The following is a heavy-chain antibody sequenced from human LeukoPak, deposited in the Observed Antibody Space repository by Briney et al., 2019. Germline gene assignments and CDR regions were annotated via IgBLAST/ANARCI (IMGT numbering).Heavy chain of an antibody. CDR1: GGSISSYY. D-gene: IGHD3-10*01. Sequence: SETLSLTCTVSGGSISSYYWSWIRQPPGKGLEWIGYIYYSGSTNYNPSLKSRVTISVDTSKNQFSLNLTSVTAADTAVYYCARGQVVREFWGQGTLVTVSS. CDR3: ARGQVVREF. J-gene: IGHJ4*02. CDR2: IYYSGST. V-gene: IGHV4-59*12.